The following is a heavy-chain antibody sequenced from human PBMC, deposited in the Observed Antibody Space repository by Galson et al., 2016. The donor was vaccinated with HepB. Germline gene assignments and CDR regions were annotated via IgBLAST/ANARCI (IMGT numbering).Heavy chain of an antibody. CDR2: IKGDGSLK. CDR1: GLRFSDLW. D-gene: IGHD3-9*01. Sequence: SLRLSCAVSGLRFSDLWMDWVRQAPGKGLEWVANIKGDGSLKFYVDSVRGRFTISGDNAKNSVYLQMNSLTVEDTGVYYCEREGIADYFDWGQGTLVTVSS. V-gene: IGHV3-7*01. CDR3: EREGIADYFD. J-gene: IGHJ4*02.